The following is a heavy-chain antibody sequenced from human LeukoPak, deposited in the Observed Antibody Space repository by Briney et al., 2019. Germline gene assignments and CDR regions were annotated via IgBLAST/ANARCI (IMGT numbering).Heavy chain of an antibody. J-gene: IGHJ6*04. D-gene: IGHD3-10*02. Sequence: PGGSLRLSCAASGFTFSDYNMRWIRQAPGKGLEWVSSISRSGSTKYYADSVKGRFTISRDNAKNSPFLQMNSLRAEDTAVYYCAELGITMIGGVWGKGTTVTISS. CDR3: AELGITMIGGV. V-gene: IGHV3-11*04. CDR1: GFTFSDYN. CDR2: ISRSGSTK.